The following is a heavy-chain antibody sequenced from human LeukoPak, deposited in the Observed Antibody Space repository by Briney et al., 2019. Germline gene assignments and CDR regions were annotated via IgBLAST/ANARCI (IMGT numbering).Heavy chain of an antibody. Sequence: GGSLRLSCAASGFTLSSYWMHWVRQAPGKGLVWVSRINSDGSTTNYADSVKGRFTISRDNAKNTLYLQMGSLRAEDTAVYYCASGQDYYDSSGYYVYWGQGTLVTVSS. J-gene: IGHJ4*02. CDR3: ASGQDYYDSSGYYVY. CDR2: INSDGSTT. D-gene: IGHD3-22*01. CDR1: GFTLSSYW. V-gene: IGHV3-74*01.